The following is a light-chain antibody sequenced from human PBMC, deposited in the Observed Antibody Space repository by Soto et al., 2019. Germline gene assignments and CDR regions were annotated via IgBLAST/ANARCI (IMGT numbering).Light chain of an antibody. Sequence: DIVMTQSPLSLPVTPGEPASISCRSSQSLLHGTGYNYLDWYLQKPGQSPQLLIQLGTMRASGVPGRFSGSGSGTDFRRKISRVESDYVGVYYLMQVLRTPVTCGHGTKVDI. J-gene: IGKJ3*01. CDR3: MQVLRTPVT. V-gene: IGKV2-28*01. CDR1: QSLLHGTGYNY. CDR2: LGT.